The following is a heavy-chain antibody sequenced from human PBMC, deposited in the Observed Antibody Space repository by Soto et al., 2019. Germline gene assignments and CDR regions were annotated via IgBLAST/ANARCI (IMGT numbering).Heavy chain of an antibody. CDR1: GFTFSSYW. V-gene: IGHV3-74*01. Sequence: PGGSLRLSCAASGFTFSSYWMHWVRQAPGKGLVWVSRINSDGSSTSYADSVKGRFTISRDNAKNTLYLQMNSLRAEDTAVYYCARVSRGRFLEWLGHSRGAFGIWGQGTIVTVSS. CDR3: ARVSRGRFLEWLGHSRGAFGI. J-gene: IGHJ3*02. CDR2: INSDGSST. D-gene: IGHD3-3*01.